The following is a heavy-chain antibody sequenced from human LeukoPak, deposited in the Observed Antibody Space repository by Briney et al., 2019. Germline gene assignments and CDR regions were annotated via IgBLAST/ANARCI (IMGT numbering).Heavy chain of an antibody. V-gene: IGHV1-69*02. CDR1: GGTFSSYT. Sequence: SVKVSCKASGGTFSSYTISWVRQAPGQGLEWMGRIIPTLGIANYAQKFQGRVTITADKSTSTAYMELSSLRSEDTAVYYCARPLGYDSSGYFDYWGQGTLVTVSS. D-gene: IGHD3-22*01. J-gene: IGHJ4*02. CDR2: IIPTLGIA. CDR3: ARPLGYDSSGYFDY.